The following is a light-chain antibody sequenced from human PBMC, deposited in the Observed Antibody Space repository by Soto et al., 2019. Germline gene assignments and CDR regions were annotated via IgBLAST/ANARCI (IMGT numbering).Light chain of an antibody. Sequence: QSVRTPPPSVSGSPGQSVAISCTGTNSDVGSYNRVSWYQQPPGTAPKLMIYDVSDRPSGVPDRFSGSKSGNTASLTISGLQAEDENDYYCSSSTSSSTYVFGTGTKVTV. CDR1: NSDVGSYNR. CDR3: SSSTSSSTYV. J-gene: IGLJ1*01. CDR2: DVS. V-gene: IGLV2-18*02.